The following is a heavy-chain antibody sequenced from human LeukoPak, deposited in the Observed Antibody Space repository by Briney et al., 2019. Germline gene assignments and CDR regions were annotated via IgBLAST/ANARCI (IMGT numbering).Heavy chain of an antibody. CDR3: ANYADYDLQGDAFDI. J-gene: IGHJ3*02. CDR1: GFTFSSYA. Sequence: GGSLRLSCAASGFTFSSYAMSWVRQAPGKGLEWVSAISGSGGSTYYADSVKGRYTISRDNSKNTLYLQMNSLRAEDTAVYYCANYADYDLQGDAFDIWGQGTMVTVSS. D-gene: IGHD3-22*01. V-gene: IGHV3-23*01. CDR2: ISGSGGST.